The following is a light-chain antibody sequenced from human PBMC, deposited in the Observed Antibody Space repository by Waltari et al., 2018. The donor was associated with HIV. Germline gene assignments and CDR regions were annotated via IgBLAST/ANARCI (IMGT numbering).Light chain of an antibody. V-gene: IGKV3-15*01. CDR3: QQYNTWPET. CDR1: QSVSSN. Sequence: EVVMTQSPATLSVSPGERAALACRASQSVSSNLAWYQQKPGQAPRLLIYAASTRATGVPVRISGSGSGTEFTLTISSLQSEDFAVYFCQQYNTWPETFGQGTKVEIK. CDR2: AAS. J-gene: IGKJ1*01.